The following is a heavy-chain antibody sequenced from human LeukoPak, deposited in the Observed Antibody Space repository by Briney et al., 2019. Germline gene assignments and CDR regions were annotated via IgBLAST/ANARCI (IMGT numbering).Heavy chain of an antibody. D-gene: IGHD2-21*02. CDR2: INRRGST. CDR1: GGSFSGYY. CDR3: ARSIMVTTNGKVALRPFDI. Sequence: SETLSLTCAVYGGSFSGYYWRWIRQPPGKGREYIGEINRRGSTNYNPSLTSRVTISVDTSKNQFFLKLSSVTAADTAVYYCARSIMVTTNGKVALRPFDIWGQGAMVTVSS. V-gene: IGHV4-34*01. J-gene: IGHJ3*02.